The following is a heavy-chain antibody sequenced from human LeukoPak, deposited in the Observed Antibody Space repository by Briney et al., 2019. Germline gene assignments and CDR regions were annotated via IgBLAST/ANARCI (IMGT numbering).Heavy chain of an antibody. CDR3: ARDVRIAATNYYYYMDV. CDR1: GFTFDDYA. Sequence: PGGSLRLSCAASGFTFDDYAMHWVRQAPGKGLEWVSGISWNSGSIGYADSVKVRFTISRDNAKNSLYLQMNSLRAEDTALYYCARDVRIAATNYYYYMDVWGKGTTVTVSS. J-gene: IGHJ6*03. D-gene: IGHD6-13*01. CDR2: ISWNSGSI. V-gene: IGHV3-9*01.